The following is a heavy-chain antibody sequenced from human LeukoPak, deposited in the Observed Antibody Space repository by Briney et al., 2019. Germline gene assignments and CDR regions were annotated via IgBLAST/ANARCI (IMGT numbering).Heavy chain of an antibody. J-gene: IGHJ2*01. CDR3: ARSPNYYGSVSYWYFDL. CDR2: IYYTGST. Sequence: PSETLSLTCTVSGGCIGSYYWSWIRQTPGKGLEGIRYIYYTGSTKYNPSLKSRVTMSLDTSKNQFSLKLSSVTAADTAVYHCARSPNYYGSVSYWYFDLWGRGTLVTVSS. CDR1: GGCIGSYY. D-gene: IGHD3-10*01. V-gene: IGHV4-59*01.